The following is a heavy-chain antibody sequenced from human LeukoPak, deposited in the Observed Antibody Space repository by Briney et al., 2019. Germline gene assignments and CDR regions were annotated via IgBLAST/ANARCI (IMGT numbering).Heavy chain of an antibody. V-gene: IGHV3-11*05. D-gene: IGHD2-21*02. CDR2: ISSSSSYT. CDR1: GFTFSDYY. CDR3: ARVICGGDCYWPTYFDY. J-gene: IGHJ4*02. Sequence: GGSLRLSCAASGFTFSDYYMSWLRQAPGKGLEGVSYISSSSSYTNYADSVKGRFTISRDNAKNSLYLQMNSLRAEDTAVYYCARVICGGDCYWPTYFDYWGQGTLVSVSS.